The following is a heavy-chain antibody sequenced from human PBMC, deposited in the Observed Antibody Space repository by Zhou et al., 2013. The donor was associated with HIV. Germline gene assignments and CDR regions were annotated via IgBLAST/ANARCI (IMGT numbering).Heavy chain of an antibody. J-gene: IGHJ4*02. CDR1: GYTFTSYG. V-gene: IGHV1-18*01. CDR3: ARQSIGWASVRDFGVVIEPIDY. CDR2: ISAYNGNT. D-gene: IGHD3-3*01. Sequence: QVQLVQSGAEVKKPGASVKVSCKASGYTFTSYGISWVRQAPGQGLEWMGWISAYNGNTNYAQKLQGRVTMTTDTSTSTAYMELRSLRSDDTAVYYCARQSIGWASVRDFGVVIEPIDYWGQGTLVTVSS.